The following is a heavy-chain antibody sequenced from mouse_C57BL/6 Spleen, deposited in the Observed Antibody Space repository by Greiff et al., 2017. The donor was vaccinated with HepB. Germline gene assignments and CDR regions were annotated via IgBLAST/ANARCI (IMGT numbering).Heavy chain of an antibody. CDR1: GYTFTSYW. CDR3: ARGSNYRSPLFDV. Sequence: VQLVESGAELAKPGASVKLSCKASGYTFTSYWMHWVKQRPGQGLEWIGYINPSSGYTKYNQKFKDKATLTADKSSSTAYMQLSSLTYEDSAVYYCARGSNYRSPLFDVWGTGTTVTVSS. J-gene: IGHJ1*03. V-gene: IGHV1-7*01. CDR2: INPSSGYT. D-gene: IGHD2-5*01.